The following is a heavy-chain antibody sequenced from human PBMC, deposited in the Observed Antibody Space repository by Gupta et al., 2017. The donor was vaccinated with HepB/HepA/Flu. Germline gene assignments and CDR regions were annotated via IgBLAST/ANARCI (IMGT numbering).Heavy chain of an antibody. CDR1: GFTFNNYA. CDR2: ISGGGGST. D-gene: IGHD2-2*01. Sequence: EVQLLESGGGLVQPGGSLRLSCAASGFTFNNYAMSWVRQAPGKGLEWVSAISGGGGSTYYADSVKGRFTISRDNSKNTVYLQMNSLRAEDTAVYYCVPVVVPAAQFASVVDYWGQGTLVTVSA. CDR3: VPVVVPAAQFASVVDY. J-gene: IGHJ4*02. V-gene: IGHV3-23*01.